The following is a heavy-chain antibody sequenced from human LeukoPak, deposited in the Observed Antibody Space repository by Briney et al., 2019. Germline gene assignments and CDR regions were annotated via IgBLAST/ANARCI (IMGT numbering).Heavy chain of an antibody. CDR2: ISGSGGST. CDR3: AKDSRGNSYYMDV. CDR1: GFTFSSYA. D-gene: IGHD2/OR15-2a*01. Sequence: PGGSLRLSCAASGFTFSSYAMSWVRQAPGKGLEWVSAISGSGGSTYYADSVKGWFTISRDNSKNTLYLQMNSLRAEDTAVYYCAKDSRGNSYYMDVWGKGTTVTVSS. V-gene: IGHV3-23*01. J-gene: IGHJ6*03.